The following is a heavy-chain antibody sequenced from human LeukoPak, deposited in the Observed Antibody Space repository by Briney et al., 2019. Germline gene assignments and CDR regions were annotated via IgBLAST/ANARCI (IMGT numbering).Heavy chain of an antibody. D-gene: IGHD2-2*01. J-gene: IGHJ4*02. Sequence: GGSLRLSCAASGFTFSNYGVHWVRQAPGKGLEWLAVISYDGSNKYYADSLKGRFTISRDDSKNTLYLQMNSLRAEDTAFYYCAKQEIGTSWSAGYWGQGTLVTVSS. CDR1: GFTFSNYG. V-gene: IGHV3-30*18. CDR3: AKQEIGTSWSAGY. CDR2: ISYDGSNK.